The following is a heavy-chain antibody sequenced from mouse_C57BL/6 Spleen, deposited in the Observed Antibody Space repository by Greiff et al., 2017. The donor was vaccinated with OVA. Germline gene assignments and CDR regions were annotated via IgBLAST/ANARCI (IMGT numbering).Heavy chain of an antibody. CDR2: ISYDGSN. CDR3: ARDDYVLDY. Sequence: EVQLQESGPGLVKPSQSLSLTCSVTGYSITSGYFWNWIRQFPGNELEWVGFISYDGSNYYNPSLKNRITITRDTSKNQFFLKLNSVTAEDTATYCCARDDYVLDYWGQGTTLTVSS. J-gene: IGHJ2*01. D-gene: IGHD2-4*01. CDR1: GYSITSGYF. V-gene: IGHV3-6*01.